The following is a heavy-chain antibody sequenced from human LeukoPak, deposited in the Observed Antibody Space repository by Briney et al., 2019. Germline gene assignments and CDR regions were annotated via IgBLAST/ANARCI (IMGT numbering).Heavy chain of an antibody. V-gene: IGHV3-7*01. J-gene: IGHJ6*02. D-gene: IGHD2-21*01. CDR2: IKQDGSEK. Sequence: GGSLRLSCAASGFTFSSYAMSWVRQAPGKGLEWVANIKQDGSEKDYVDSVKGRFTISRDNAKNSLYLQMNNLRAEDTAVYYCARYCGGDCYGMDVWGQGTTVTVSS. CDR3: ARYCGGDCYGMDV. CDR1: GFTFSSYA.